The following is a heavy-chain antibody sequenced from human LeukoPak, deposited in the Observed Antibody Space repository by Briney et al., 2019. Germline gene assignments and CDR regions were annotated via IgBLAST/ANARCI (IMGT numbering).Heavy chain of an antibody. D-gene: IGHD2-15*01. CDR1: GDFISSGSYY. CDR3: ARDQGGENDY. CDR2: IYYRGNT. V-gene: IGHV4-39*07. J-gene: IGHJ4*02. Sequence: SETLSLTCTVSGDFISSGSYYWGWIRQPPGKGLEWIGSIYYRGNTYYNPSLKSRVTISVDTSKNQFSLKLSSVTAADTAVYYCARDQGGENDYWGQGTLVTVSS.